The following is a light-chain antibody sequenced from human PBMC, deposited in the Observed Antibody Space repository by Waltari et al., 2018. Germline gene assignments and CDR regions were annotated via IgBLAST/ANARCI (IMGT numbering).Light chain of an antibody. CDR1: QIINTY. CDR3: QEYYSTPKT. Sequence: DIQMTQSPPSLPASVADRATITCRASQIINTYLNWYQQKPGRAPKLLIYSASRLESGVPSRFSGSGYGTEFTLTISSLQPEDVASYFCQEYYSTPKTFGQGTKLEIK. V-gene: IGKV1-39*01. CDR2: SAS. J-gene: IGKJ2*01.